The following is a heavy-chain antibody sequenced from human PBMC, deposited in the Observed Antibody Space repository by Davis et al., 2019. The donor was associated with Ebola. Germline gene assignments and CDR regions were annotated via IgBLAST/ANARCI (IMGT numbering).Heavy chain of an antibody. CDR2: INHSGST. V-gene: IGHV4-34*01. D-gene: IGHD3-16*01. J-gene: IGHJ4*02. CDR3: ARAPLGMISYLDN. CDR1: GGSFSGHY. Sequence: MPSETLSLTCAVYGGSFSGHYWSWIRQPPGKGLEWIGEINHSGSTNYNPSLKSRVTISVDTSKNQFSLKLSSVTAADTAVYYCARAPLGMISYLDNWGQGTLVTVSS.